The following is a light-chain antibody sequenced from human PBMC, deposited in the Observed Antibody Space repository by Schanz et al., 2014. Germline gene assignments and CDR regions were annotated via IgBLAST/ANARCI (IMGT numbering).Light chain of an antibody. V-gene: IGKV3-20*01. CDR1: QTVSSS. Sequence: EIVMTQSPGTLSVSPGERATLSCRASQTVSSSLAWYQQKPGQAPRLLIYGASSRATGIPDRFSGSGSGTDFTLTIGRLEPEDFAVYYCQQYGSLLWTFGQGTKVEIK. J-gene: IGKJ1*01. CDR3: QQYGSLLWT. CDR2: GAS.